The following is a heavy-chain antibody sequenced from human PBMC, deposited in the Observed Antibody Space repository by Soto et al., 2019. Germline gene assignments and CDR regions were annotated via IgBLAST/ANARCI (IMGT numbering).Heavy chain of an antibody. CDR2: IGTAGDT. V-gene: IGHV3-13*01. CDR1: GFTFSSYD. D-gene: IGHD4-17*01. Sequence: GGSLRLSCAASGFTFSSYDMHWVRQATGKGLEWVSAIGTAGDTYYPGSVKGRFTISRENAKNSLYLQMNSLRAGDTAVYYCARAATVTTSKYYYYYMDVWGKGTTVTVSS. CDR3: ARAATVTTSKYYYYYMDV. J-gene: IGHJ6*03.